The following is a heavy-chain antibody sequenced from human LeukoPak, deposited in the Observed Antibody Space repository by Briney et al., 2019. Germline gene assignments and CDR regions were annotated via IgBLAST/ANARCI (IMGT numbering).Heavy chain of an antibody. J-gene: IGHJ4*02. CDR1: GGSISSYY. CDR2: IYYSGST. CDR3: ARDRGYSYGIDY. V-gene: IGHV4-59*01. Sequence: SEALSLTCTVSGGSISSYYWSWIRQPPGKGLEWIGYIYYSGSTNYNPSLKSRVTISVDTSKNQFSLKLSSVTAADTAVYYCARDRGYSYGIDYWGQGTLVTVSS. D-gene: IGHD5-18*01.